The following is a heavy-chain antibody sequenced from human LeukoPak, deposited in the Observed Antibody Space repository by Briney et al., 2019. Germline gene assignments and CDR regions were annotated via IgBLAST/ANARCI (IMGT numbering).Heavy chain of an antibody. Sequence: KPGGSLRLSCAASGFTFSSYSMNWVRQAPGKGLEWVSSISSSSSNIYYADSVKGRFTISRDNAKNLLSLQMNSLRAEDTAVYYCARDRYDTSGIYYFDYWGQGTLVTVSS. CDR2: ISSSSSNI. CDR3: ARDRYDTSGIYYFDY. CDR1: GFTFSSYS. J-gene: IGHJ4*02. V-gene: IGHV3-21*01. D-gene: IGHD3-22*01.